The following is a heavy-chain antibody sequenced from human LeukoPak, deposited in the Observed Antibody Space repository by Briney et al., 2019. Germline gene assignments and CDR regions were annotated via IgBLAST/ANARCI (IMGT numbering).Heavy chain of an antibody. D-gene: IGHD5-18*01. Sequence: SETLSLTCTVSGGSISSGDYYWSWIRQPPGKGLEWIGYIYYSGSTYYNPSLKSRVTISVDTSKNQFSLKLSSVTAADTAVYYCARVGRTRNVDTAMATFDYWGQGTLVTVSS. CDR1: GGSISSGDYY. CDR3: ARVGRTRNVDTAMATFDY. J-gene: IGHJ4*02. V-gene: IGHV4-30-4*01. CDR2: IYYSGST.